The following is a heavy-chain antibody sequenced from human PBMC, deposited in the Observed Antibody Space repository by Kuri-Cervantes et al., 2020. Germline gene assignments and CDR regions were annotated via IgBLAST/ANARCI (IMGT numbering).Heavy chain of an antibody. CDR1: GGSISSSSYY. J-gene: IGHJ4*02. CDR3: ARAGTVGPTTGYFDY. V-gene: IGHV4-39*07. D-gene: IGHD1-26*01. Sequence: SETLSLTCTVSGGSISSSSYYWGWIRQPPGKGLEWIGGIYYSGSTNYNPSLKSRVTISVDTSKNQFSLKLSSVTAADTAVYYCARAGTVGPTTGYFDYWGQGTLVTVSS. CDR2: IYYSGST.